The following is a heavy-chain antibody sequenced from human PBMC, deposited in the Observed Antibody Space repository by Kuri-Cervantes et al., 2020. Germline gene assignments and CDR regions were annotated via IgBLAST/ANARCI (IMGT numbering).Heavy chain of an antibody. J-gene: IGHJ4*02. Sequence: SETLSLTCTVSGGSINNYYWSWIRQPPGKGLEWIGYIYYSGSTNYNPSLKSRVTISGDTSKNQFSLKLSSVTAADTAVYYCARETRIAAPFDYWGQGTLVTVSS. CDR2: IYYSGST. D-gene: IGHD6-13*01. CDR3: ARETRIAAPFDY. CDR1: GGSINNYY. V-gene: IGHV4-59*01.